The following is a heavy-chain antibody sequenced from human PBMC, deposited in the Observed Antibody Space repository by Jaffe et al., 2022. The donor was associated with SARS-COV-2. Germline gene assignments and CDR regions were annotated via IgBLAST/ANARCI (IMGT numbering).Heavy chain of an antibody. Sequence: QVQLVESGGGVVQPGRSLRLSCAASGFTFSSYAMHWVRQAPGKGLEWVAVISYDGSNKYYADSVKGRFTISRDNSKNTLYLQMNSLRAEDTAVYYCASTGAVAGTRVGRADYWGQGTLVTVSS. D-gene: IGHD6-19*01. CDR2: ISYDGSNK. CDR3: ASTGAVAGTRVGRADY. V-gene: IGHV3-30-3*01. J-gene: IGHJ4*02. CDR1: GFTFSSYA.